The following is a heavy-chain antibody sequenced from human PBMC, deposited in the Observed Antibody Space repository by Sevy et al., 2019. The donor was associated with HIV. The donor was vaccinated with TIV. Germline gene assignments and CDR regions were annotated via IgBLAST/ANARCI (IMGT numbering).Heavy chain of an antibody. CDR1: GFTFSSYE. Sequence: GESLKISCAASGFTFSSYEMNWVRQAPGKGLEWVSYISSRGSTIYYADSVKGRFTISRDNAKNSLYLQMNSLRAEATAVYYCARESCGGDCSAYYYYGMDVWGQGTTVTVSS. CDR3: ARESCGGDCSAYYYYGMDV. CDR2: ISSRGSTI. D-gene: IGHD2-21*02. J-gene: IGHJ6*02. V-gene: IGHV3-48*03.